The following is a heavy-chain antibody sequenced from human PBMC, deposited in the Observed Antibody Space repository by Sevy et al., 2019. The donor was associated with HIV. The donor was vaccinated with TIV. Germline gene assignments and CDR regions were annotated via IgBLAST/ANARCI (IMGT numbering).Heavy chain of an antibody. CDR2: ISGSGIT. CDR3: ARDPLLGVAREVARGGY. D-gene: IGHD2-15*01. Sequence: GGSLRLSCSGSGFIFSDYYMSWIRQAPGRGLEWVSYISGSGITYYADSVEGRFTISRDNARNSLYPQMNSLRADDTAVYYCARDPLLGVAREVARGGYWGQGTLVTVSS. V-gene: IGHV3-11*01. CDR1: GFIFSDYY. J-gene: IGHJ4*02.